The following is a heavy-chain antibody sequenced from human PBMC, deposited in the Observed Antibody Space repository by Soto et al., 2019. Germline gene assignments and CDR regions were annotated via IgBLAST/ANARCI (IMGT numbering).Heavy chain of an antibody. CDR3: ARQAGNHAFDI. V-gene: IGHV4-38-2*01. J-gene: IGHJ3*02. CDR2: IYHPGNT. D-gene: IGHD1-1*01. CDR1: DYSISSGYY. Sequence: SETLSLTCGVSDYSISSGYYWGWIRQPPEKGREWIGTIYHPGNTYYNPSLKSRVTISLDTSKNQFFLRLDSVTATDTAVYYCARQAGNHAFDIWGQGTMVTVS.